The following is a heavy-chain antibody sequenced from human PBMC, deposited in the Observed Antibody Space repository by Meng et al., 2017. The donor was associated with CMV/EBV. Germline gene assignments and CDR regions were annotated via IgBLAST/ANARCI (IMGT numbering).Heavy chain of an antibody. J-gene: IGHJ6*02. CDR3: ARDGGAWGELYYYGMDV. V-gene: IGHV4-38-2*02. CDR1: GYSISSGYY. CDR2: IYHSGST. Sequence: SETLSLTCTVSGYSISSGYYWGWIRQPPGKGLEWIGSIYHSGSTYYNPSPKSRVTISVDTSKNQFSLKLSSVTAADTAVYYCARDGGAWGELYYYGMDVWGQGTTVTVSS. D-gene: IGHD2-15*01.